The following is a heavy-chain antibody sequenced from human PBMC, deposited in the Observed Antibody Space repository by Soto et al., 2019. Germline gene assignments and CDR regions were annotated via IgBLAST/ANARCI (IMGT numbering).Heavy chain of an antibody. CDR2: INHSGST. V-gene: IGHV4-34*01. CDR1: GGSFSGYY. Sequence: PSETLSLTCAVYGGSFSGYYWSWIRQPPGKGLEWIGEINHSGSTNYNPSLKSRVTISVDTSKNQFSLKLSSVTAADTAVYYCARGGSSSWYYYYYYYGMDVWGQGTTVTVSS. D-gene: IGHD6-13*01. CDR3: ARGGSSSWYYYYYYYGMDV. J-gene: IGHJ6*02.